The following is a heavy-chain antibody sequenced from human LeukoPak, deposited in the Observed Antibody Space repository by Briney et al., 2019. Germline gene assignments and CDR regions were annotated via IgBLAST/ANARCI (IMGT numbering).Heavy chain of an antibody. D-gene: IGHD1-26*01. CDR2: ISGRGGRT. CDR3: AKGARWELPLDY. CDR1: GFTFSSYA. Sequence: GGSLRLSCAASGFTFSSYAMSWVRQAPGKGLEWVSAISGRGGRTYYADSVKGRFTITRDNSMDTLYLQMNSLRAYDTAVYYCAKGARWELPLDYWGQGTLVTVSS. V-gene: IGHV3-23*01. J-gene: IGHJ4*02.